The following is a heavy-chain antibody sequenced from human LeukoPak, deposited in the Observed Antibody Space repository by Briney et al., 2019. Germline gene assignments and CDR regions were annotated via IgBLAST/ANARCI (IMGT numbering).Heavy chain of an antibody. CDR1: GYSISSGYY. CDR2: IYHSGST. CDR3: ARQLLVRLPFDY. D-gene: IGHD3-10*01. Sequence: SETLSLTCTVSGYSISSGYYWGWIRQPPGKGLEWIGSIYHSGSTNYNPSLKSRVTISVDTSKNQFSLKLSSVTAADTAVYYCARQLLVRLPFDYWGQGTLVTVSS. V-gene: IGHV4-38-2*02. J-gene: IGHJ4*02.